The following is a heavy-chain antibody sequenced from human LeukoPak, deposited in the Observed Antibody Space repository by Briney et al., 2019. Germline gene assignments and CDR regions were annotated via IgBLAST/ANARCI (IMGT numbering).Heavy chain of an antibody. CDR1: GGSISSGGYY. CDR2: IYYSGST. J-gene: IGHJ3*02. V-gene: IGHV4-31*03. D-gene: IGHD1-20*01. Sequence: SETLSLTCTVSGGSISSGGYYWSWIRQHPGQGLEWIGYIYYSGSTYYNPSLKSRVTISVDKSKNQFSLKLSSVTAADTAVYYCARVAVTGTTYAFDIWGQGTMVTVSS. CDR3: ARVAVTGTTYAFDI.